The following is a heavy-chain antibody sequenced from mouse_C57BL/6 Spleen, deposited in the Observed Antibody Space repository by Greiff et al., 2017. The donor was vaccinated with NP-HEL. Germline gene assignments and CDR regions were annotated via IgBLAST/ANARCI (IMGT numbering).Heavy chain of an antibody. V-gene: IGHV1-82*01. CDR2: IYPGDGDT. CDR1: GYAFSSSW. CDR3: ASYYGTYFDY. Sequence: LVESGPELVKPGASVKISCKASGYAFSSSWMNWVKQRPGKGLEWIGRIYPGDGDTNYNGKFKGKATLTADKSSSTAYMQLSSLTSEDSAVYFCASYYGTYFDYWGQGTTLTVSS. D-gene: IGHD1-1*01. J-gene: IGHJ2*01.